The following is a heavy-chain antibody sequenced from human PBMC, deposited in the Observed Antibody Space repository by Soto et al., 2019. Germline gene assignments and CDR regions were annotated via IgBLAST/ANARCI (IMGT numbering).Heavy chain of an antibody. CDR2: IYYSGST. Sequence: PSETLSLTCTVSGGSISSYYWSWIRQPPGKGLEWIGYIYYSGSTNYNPSLKSRVTISVDTSKNQFSLNLNSMTAAYTAVYYCARHNYGSGSTYFEYWGQGTLVTVSS. CDR1: GGSISSYY. CDR3: ARHNYGSGSTYFEY. J-gene: IGHJ4*02. V-gene: IGHV4-59*08. D-gene: IGHD3-10*01.